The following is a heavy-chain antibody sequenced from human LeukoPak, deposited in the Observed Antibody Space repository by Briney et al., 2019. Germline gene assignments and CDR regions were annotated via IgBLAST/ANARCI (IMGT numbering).Heavy chain of an antibody. Sequence: PSETLSLTCTVSGGSISSSSYYWGWIRQPPGKGLEWIGSIYYNGSTYYNPSLKSRVTISVDTSKNQFSLKLSSVTAADTAVYYCASGVVVPAAFMDVWGKGTTVTVSS. D-gene: IGHD2-2*01. CDR3: ASGVVVPAAFMDV. V-gene: IGHV4-39*07. CDR2: IYYNGST. CDR1: GGSISSSSYY. J-gene: IGHJ6*03.